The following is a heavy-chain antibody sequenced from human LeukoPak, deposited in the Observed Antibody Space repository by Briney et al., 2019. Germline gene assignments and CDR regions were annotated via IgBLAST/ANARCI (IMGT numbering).Heavy chain of an antibody. D-gene: IGHD3-3*01. CDR3: ARASKRITIFGVVIGLYAFDI. J-gene: IGHJ3*02. Sequence: TSETLSLTCTVSGVSISSGGYYWSWIRQHPGKGLEWIGYIYYSGSTYYNPSLKSRVTISVDTSKNQFSLKLSSVTAADTAVYYCARASKRITIFGVVIGLYAFDIWGQGTMVTVSS. CDR1: GVSISSGGYY. V-gene: IGHV4-31*03. CDR2: IYYSGST.